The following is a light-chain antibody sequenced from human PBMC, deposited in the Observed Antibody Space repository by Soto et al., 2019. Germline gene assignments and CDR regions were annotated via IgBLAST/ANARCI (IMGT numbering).Light chain of an antibody. CDR3: QQGGSFPIT. CDR1: QGIGSW. CDR2: GAS. V-gene: IGKV1-12*01. Sequence: DIQMTQSPSSVSASVGDRVTITCRASQGIGSWLAWYQQKPGKAPDLLIYGASSLQSGVPSRFYGSGSGTDFTLTISSLQAEDFATYYCQQGGSFPITFGQGTRLEIK. J-gene: IGKJ5*01.